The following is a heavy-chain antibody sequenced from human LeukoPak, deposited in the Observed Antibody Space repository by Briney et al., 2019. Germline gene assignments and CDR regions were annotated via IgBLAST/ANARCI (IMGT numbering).Heavy chain of an antibody. Sequence: PGGSXRLSCAASGFSFTNHAMXXVRQAPGXXXXXXSTISXXXXXXXXXXXXXXXXXXXXDXSNNTLYLQMGGLRADDTAVYYCARGGAYDYGVLDVWGQGTLVTVSS. D-gene: IGHD4/OR15-4a*01. V-gene: IGHV3-23*01. CDR3: ARGGAYDYGVLDV. CDR2: ISXXXXXX. J-gene: IGHJ4*02. CDR1: GFSFTNHA.